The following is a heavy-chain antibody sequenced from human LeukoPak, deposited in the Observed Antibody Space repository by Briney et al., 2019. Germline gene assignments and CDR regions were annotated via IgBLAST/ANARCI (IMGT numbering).Heavy chain of an antibody. CDR1: GIPFVDAW. CDR2: ITKDGTT. J-gene: IGHJ4*02. D-gene: IGHD4-17*01. V-gene: IGHV3-15*01. CDR3: TWMTTVLTVDF. Sequence: PGGSLRLTCALSGIPFVDAWMSWVRQTPGKGLEWIGRITKDGTTDYAAPVQGRFTISRDNSINTFYLLMNSLKIEDTAVYYCTWMTTVLTVDFWGRGTLVTVSS.